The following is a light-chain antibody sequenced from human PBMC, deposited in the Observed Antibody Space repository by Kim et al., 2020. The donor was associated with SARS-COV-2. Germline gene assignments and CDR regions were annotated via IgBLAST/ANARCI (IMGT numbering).Light chain of an antibody. V-gene: IGKV3-15*01. CDR1: QSVSSN. CDR3: QQYNNWLT. J-gene: IGKJ5*01. CDR2: GAS. Sequence: SGAPGERATLSCRASQSVSSNFAWYQQKPGQAPRLLIYGASTRATGIPARFSGSGSGTEFTLTISSLQSEDFAVYYCQQYNNWLTFGQGTRLEIK.